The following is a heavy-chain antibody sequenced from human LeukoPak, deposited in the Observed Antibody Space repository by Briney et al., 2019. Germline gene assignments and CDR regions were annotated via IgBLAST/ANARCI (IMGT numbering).Heavy chain of an antibody. CDR1: GLTFSSYG. D-gene: IGHD6-19*01. V-gene: IGHV3-30*18. J-gene: IGHJ4*02. CDR2: ISYDGSNK. CDR3: AKAGIAVAPDY. Sequence: PGRSLRLSCAASGLTFSSYGMHWVRQAPGKGLEWVAVISYDGSNKYYADSVKGRFTISRDNSKNTLCLQMNSLRAEDTAVYYCAKAGIAVAPDYWGQGTLVTVSS.